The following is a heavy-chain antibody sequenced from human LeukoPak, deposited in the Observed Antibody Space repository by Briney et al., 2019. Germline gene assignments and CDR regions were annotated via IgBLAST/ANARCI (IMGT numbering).Heavy chain of an antibody. D-gene: IGHD2-21*02. V-gene: IGHV3-23*01. CDR3: AIDPDKVVVVTAFNWFDP. J-gene: IGHJ5*02. CDR1: GFTFSSYA. Sequence: PGGSLRLSCAASGFTFSSYAMSWVRQAPGKGLEWVSAISGSGGSTYYADSVKGRFTISRDNSENTLYLQMNSLRAEDTAVYYCAIDPDKVVVVTAFNWFDPWGQGTLVTVSS. CDR2: ISGSGGST.